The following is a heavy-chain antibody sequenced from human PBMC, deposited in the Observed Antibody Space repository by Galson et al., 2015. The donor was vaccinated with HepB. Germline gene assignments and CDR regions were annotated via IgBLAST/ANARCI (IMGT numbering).Heavy chain of an antibody. D-gene: IGHD2-21*01. V-gene: IGHV3-30-3*01. CDR3: ARDMGAYSNWFDP. CDR1: GFTFSSYA. J-gene: IGHJ5*02. CDR2: ISYDGSNK. Sequence: SLRLSCAASGFTFSSYAMHWVRQAPGKGLEWVAVISYDGSNKYYADSVKGRFTISRDNSKNTLYLQMNSLRAEDTAVYYCARDMGAYSNWFDPWGQGTLVTVSS.